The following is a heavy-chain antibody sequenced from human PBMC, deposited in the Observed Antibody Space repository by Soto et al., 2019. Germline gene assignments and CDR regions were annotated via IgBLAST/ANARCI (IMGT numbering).Heavy chain of an antibody. CDR2: IIPIFGTA. CDR3: AKERGYRGLAGGGMDV. D-gene: IGHD5-12*01. J-gene: IGHJ6*02. CDR1: GGTFSSYA. Sequence: GASVKVSFKASGGTFSSYAISWVRQAPGQGLEWMGGIIPIFGTANYAQKFQGRVTITADESTSTAYMELSSLRSEDTAVYYCAKERGYRGLAGGGMDVWGQGTTVTVSS. V-gene: IGHV1-69*13.